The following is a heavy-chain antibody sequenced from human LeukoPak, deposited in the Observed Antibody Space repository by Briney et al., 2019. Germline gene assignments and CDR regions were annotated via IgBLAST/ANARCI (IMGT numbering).Heavy chain of an antibody. J-gene: IGHJ4*02. CDR3: ARVNDYVWGSYRPMYYYFDY. CDR2: IYYSGST. Sequence: SETLSLTCTVSGGSISSYYWSLTRQPPGKGLEWIGYIYYSGSTNYNPSLKSRVTISVDTSKNQFSLKLSSVTAADTAVYYCARVNDYVWGSYRPMYYYFDYWGQGTLVTVSS. CDR1: GGSISSYY. D-gene: IGHD3-16*02. V-gene: IGHV4-59*01.